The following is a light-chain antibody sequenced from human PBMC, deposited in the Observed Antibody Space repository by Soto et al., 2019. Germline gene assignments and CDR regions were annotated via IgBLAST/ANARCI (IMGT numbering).Light chain of an antibody. CDR1: SSDVGGYNY. V-gene: IGLV2-14*01. J-gene: IGLJ2*01. CDR2: EVS. CDR3: SSYTTSNTLEV. Sequence: QSALTQPASVSGSPGQSITISCTGTSSDVGGYNYVSWYQQHPGKAPKLMIYEVSNRPSGVSNRFSGSKSGNTASLIISGLQAEDEADYYCSSYTTSNTLEVFGGGTKLTVL.